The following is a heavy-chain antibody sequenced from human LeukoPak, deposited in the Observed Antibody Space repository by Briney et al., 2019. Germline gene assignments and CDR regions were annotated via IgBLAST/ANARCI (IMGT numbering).Heavy chain of an antibody. CDR1: GYTFNSYG. CDR2: INAYNGDI. D-gene: IGHD4-17*01. Sequence: ASVKVSCKASGYTFNSYGISWVRQAPGQGLEWMGWINAYNGDINHAQKFQGRVTMSTDTSTATAYMELGSLRSDDTAVYYCAKLYGVPRLYYFDYWGQGTLVTVSS. J-gene: IGHJ4*02. V-gene: IGHV1-18*04. CDR3: AKLYGVPRLYYFDY.